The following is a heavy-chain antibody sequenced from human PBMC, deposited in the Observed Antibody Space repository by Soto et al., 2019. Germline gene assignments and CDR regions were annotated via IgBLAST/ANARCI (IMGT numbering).Heavy chain of an antibody. Sequence: EVQLVESGGGLVQPGGSLRLSCAASGFTFSLYSMSWVRQAPGKGLEWVSYISRSSTGIHYADSVKGRFTSSRDDATNSMQLQMNSRRDGDTAVYYCAIAVIWGWDVWGRGTMVSISS. CDR1: GFTFSLYS. V-gene: IGHV3-48*02. CDR3: AIAVIWGWDV. CDR2: ISRSSTGI. D-gene: IGHD3-16*02. J-gene: IGHJ6*02.